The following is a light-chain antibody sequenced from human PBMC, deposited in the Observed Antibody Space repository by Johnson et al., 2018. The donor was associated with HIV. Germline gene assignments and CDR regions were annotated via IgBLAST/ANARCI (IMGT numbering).Light chain of an antibody. CDR3: GTWDSSLSSFNYV. Sequence: SVLTQPPSVSAAPGQKVTISCSGSSSNIGNNYVSWYQQFPGTAPKLLIYENNKRPSGIPDRFSGSKSGTSATLGITGLQTGDAADYYCGTWDSSLSSFNYVFGTWTYVTVL. J-gene: IGLJ1*01. CDR1: SSNIGNNY. CDR2: ENN. V-gene: IGLV1-51*02.